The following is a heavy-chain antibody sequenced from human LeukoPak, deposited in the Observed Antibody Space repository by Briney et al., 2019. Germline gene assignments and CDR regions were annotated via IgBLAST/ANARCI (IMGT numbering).Heavy chain of an antibody. D-gene: IGHD3-22*01. V-gene: IGHV4-38-2*02. CDR3: ARGPYSYDSSGALDI. CDR2: ISSSGST. CDR1: AYSITNGHY. J-gene: IGHJ3*02. Sequence: PSETLSLTCTVSAYSITNGHYWGWIRQPVGKGLEWIGRISSSGSTNYNPSLKSRVTISVDTSKNQFSLKLSSVTAADTAVYFCARGPYSYDSSGALDIWGQGTMVTVAS.